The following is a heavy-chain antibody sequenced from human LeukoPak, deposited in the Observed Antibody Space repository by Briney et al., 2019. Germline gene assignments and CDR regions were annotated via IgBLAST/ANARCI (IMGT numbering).Heavy chain of an antibody. V-gene: IGHV3-30*18. D-gene: IGHD6-13*01. J-gene: IGHJ4*02. CDR3: AKETLVSSWYFFAS. CDR1: GFTFSSYG. CDR2: VSYGGSNQ. Sequence: GGSLRLSCAASGFTFSSYGMHWVRQAPGKGLEWVAVVSYGGSNQYYADSVKGRFTISRDNSKNTLYLQMNSLSAEDTALYYCAKETLVSSWYFFASWGQGTLVTVSS.